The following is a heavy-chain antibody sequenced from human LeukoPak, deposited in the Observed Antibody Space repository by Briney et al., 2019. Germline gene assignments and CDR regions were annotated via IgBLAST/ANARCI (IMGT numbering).Heavy chain of an antibody. CDR1: GFTFSRYW. Sequence: GGSLRLSCAASGFTFSRYWMSWVRQAPGKGLEWVANIKQDGSEKYYVDSVKGRCTISRDNAKNSLYLQMNSQRAEDTAVYYCAGGMYSGSFDPWGQGTLVTVSS. CDR2: IKQDGSEK. CDR3: AGGMYSGSFDP. D-gene: IGHD1-26*01. J-gene: IGHJ5*02. V-gene: IGHV3-7*02.